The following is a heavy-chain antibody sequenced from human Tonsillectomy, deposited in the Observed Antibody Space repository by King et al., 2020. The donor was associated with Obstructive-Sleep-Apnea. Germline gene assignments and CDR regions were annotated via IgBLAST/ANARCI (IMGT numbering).Heavy chain of an antibody. J-gene: IGHJ4*02. CDR2: IYYSGST. Sequence: VQLQESGPGLVKPSQTLSLTCNVSGGSISSGDYYWSWIRQPPGKGLEWIGYIYYSGSTYYNPSLKSRVTISVDTSKNQFSLKLTSVTAADTAVYYCARELGYDSSGYYPNGGAFWGQGTLVTVSS. CDR1: GGSISSGDYY. CDR3: ARELGYDSSGYYPNGGAF. V-gene: IGHV4-30-4*01. D-gene: IGHD3-22*01.